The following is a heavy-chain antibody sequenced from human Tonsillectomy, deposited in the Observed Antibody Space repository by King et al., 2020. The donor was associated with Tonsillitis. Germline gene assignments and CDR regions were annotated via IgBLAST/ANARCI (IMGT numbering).Heavy chain of an antibody. CDR1: GGSFSGYF. Sequence: VQLQQWGAGLLKPSETLSLTCAVYGGSFSGYFWTWIRQPPGKGLEWIGEISHSGSTNYNPSLKSRVTISMDTSRNQFSLRLRSVTAADTAVYFCARGKYDLWSGNPDYFDYWGRGTLVTVSS. CDR3: ARGKYDLWSGNPDYFDY. V-gene: IGHV4-34*01. CDR2: ISHSGST. D-gene: IGHD3-3*01. J-gene: IGHJ4*02.